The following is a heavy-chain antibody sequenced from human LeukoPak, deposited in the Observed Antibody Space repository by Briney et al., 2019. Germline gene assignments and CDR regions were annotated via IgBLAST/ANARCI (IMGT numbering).Heavy chain of an antibody. CDR3: ARWVAPYYYFDY. J-gene: IGHJ4*02. CDR1: GFTFRSYE. Sequence: GGSLRLSCAASGFTFRSYEMNWVRQAPGKGLEWVSYISSSGSTIYYADSVKGRFTISRDNAKNSLYLQMNSLRAEDTAVYYCARWVAPYYYFDYWGQGTLVTVSS. CDR2: ISSSGSTI. V-gene: IGHV3-48*03. D-gene: IGHD2-15*01.